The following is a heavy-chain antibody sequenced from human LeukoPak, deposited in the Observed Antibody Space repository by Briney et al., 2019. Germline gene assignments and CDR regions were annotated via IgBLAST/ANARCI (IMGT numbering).Heavy chain of an antibody. CDR1: GFTFSSYG. J-gene: IGHJ4*02. V-gene: IGHV3-64*01. Sequence: PGGSLRLSCAASGFTFSSYGMHWVRQAPGKGLEYVSAISSNGGSTFYANSVKGRFTISRDNSRNTVYLQMNSLRAEDTAVYYCANDLGWIQLNLGRGQGTLVTVSS. D-gene: IGHD5-18*01. CDR3: ANDLGWIQLNLG. CDR2: ISSNGGST.